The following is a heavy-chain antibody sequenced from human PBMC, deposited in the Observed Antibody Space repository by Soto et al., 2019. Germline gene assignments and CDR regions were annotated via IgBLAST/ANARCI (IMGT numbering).Heavy chain of an antibody. D-gene: IGHD2-15*01. CDR3: ARERPHLLHCSGGSCKPEFPFDI. CDR2: IYYSGST. Sequence: QVQLQESGPGLVKPSQTLSLTCTVSGGSISSGGYYWSWMRQHPGKGLEWIGYIYYSGSTYYNPSLTSRVAISVEPSKNPFSLKLSSVTAADTAVYYCARERPHLLHCSGGSCKPEFPFDIWGQGTMVTVSS. V-gene: IGHV4-31*03. CDR1: GGSISSGGYY. J-gene: IGHJ3*02.